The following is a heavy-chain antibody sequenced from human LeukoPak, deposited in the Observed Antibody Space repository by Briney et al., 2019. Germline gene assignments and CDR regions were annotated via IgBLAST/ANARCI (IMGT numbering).Heavy chain of an antibody. D-gene: IGHD3-3*01. V-gene: IGHV3-48*03. CDR1: GFTFSSYE. CDR3: ARDLVGTIFGVDPWVDY. Sequence: PGGSLRLSCAASGFTFSSYEMNWVRQAPGKGLEWVSYISSSGSTIYYADSVKGRFTISRDNAKNSLYLQMNSLRAEDTVVYYCARDLVGTIFGVDPWVDYWGQGTLVTVSS. CDR2: ISSSGSTI. J-gene: IGHJ4*02.